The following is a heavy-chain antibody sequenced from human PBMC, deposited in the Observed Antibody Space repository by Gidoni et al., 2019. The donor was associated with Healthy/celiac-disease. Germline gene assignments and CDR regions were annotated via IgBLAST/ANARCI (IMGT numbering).Heavy chain of an antibody. Sequence: EVQLLESGGGLVQPGGSLRLSCAASGFTFSSYAMSWVRQAPGKGLEWVSAIGGSGGSTYYADSVKGRFTISRDNSKNTLYLQMNSLRAEDTAVYYCAKSYCGGDCSFDYWGQGTLVTVSS. V-gene: IGHV3-23*01. CDR2: IGGSGGST. D-gene: IGHD2-21*02. J-gene: IGHJ4*02. CDR3: AKSYCGGDCSFDY. CDR1: GFTFSSYA.